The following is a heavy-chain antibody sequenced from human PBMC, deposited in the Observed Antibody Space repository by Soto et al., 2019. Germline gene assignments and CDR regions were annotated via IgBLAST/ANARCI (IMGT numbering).Heavy chain of an antibody. CDR2: INHSGRV. D-gene: IGHD3-22*01. CDR3: STRAYDTNGYYRLDP. V-gene: IGHV4-34*01. CDR1: GGSFSGHS. J-gene: IGHJ5*01. Sequence: SETLSLTCAVYGGSFSGHSWTWIRQSPGKGLEWIGDINHSGRVNYSPSLKSRVTISLDTSKNQFSLTLSAVTAADTAMYYCSTRAYDTNGYYRLDPCGQGTMVTVSS.